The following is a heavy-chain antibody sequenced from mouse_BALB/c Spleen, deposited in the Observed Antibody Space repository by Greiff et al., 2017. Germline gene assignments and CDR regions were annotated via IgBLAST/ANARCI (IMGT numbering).Heavy chain of an antibody. Sequence: EVMLVESGGGLVQPGGSRKLSCAASGFTFSSFGMHWVRQAPEKGLEWVAYISSGSSTIYYADTVKGRFTISRDNPKNTLFLQMTSLRSEDTAMYYCARGGVRREKYYAMDYWGQGTSVTVSS. CDR1: GFTFSSFG. J-gene: IGHJ4*01. CDR3: ARGGVRREKYYAMDY. D-gene: IGHD2-14*01. V-gene: IGHV5-17*02. CDR2: ISSGSSTI.